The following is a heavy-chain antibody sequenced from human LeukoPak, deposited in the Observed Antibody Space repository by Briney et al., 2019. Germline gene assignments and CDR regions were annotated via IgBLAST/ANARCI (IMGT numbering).Heavy chain of an antibody. D-gene: IGHD3-22*01. V-gene: IGHV3-33*01. CDR2: IWYDGSNK. CDR3: ASGPPGYYDSSGYDRDDAFDI. Sequence: GGSLRLSCAASGFTFSSYGMHWVRQAPGKGLEWVAVIWYDGSNKYYADSVKGRFTISGDNSKNTLYLQMNSLRAEDTAVYYCASGPPGYYDSSGYDRDDAFDIWGQGTMVTVSS. CDR1: GFTFSSYG. J-gene: IGHJ3*02.